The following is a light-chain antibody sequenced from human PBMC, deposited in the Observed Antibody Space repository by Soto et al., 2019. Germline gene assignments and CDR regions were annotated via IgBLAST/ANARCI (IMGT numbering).Light chain of an antibody. CDR3: QQYNNWPWT. Sequence: EIVMTQSPATLSVSPGERATLSCRASQSVSSNLAWYQQKPGQAPRLLIYGASTRATGIPARFSGSGSGTEFTLTISSLQSEDFAVYYCQQYNNWPWTFGQGTRWIS. CDR1: QSVSSN. J-gene: IGKJ1*01. V-gene: IGKV3-15*01. CDR2: GAS.